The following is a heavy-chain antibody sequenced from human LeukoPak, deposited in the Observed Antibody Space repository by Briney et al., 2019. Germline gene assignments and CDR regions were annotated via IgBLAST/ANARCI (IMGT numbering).Heavy chain of an antibody. Sequence: GGSLRLSCAASGFTFSSYDMHWVRQATGKGLEWVSAIGTAGDTYYPGSVKGRFTISRENAKNSLYLQMISLRAGDTAVYYCARGRLDTAAGRGNWFDPWGQGTLVTVSS. CDR1: GFTFSSYD. V-gene: IGHV3-13*01. D-gene: IGHD6-13*01. J-gene: IGHJ5*02. CDR3: ARGRLDTAAGRGNWFDP. CDR2: IGTAGDT.